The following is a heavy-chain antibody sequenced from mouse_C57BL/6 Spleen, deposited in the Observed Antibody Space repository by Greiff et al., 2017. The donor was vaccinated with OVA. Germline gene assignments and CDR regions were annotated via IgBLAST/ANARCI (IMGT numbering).Heavy chain of an antibody. V-gene: IGHV1-69*01. Sequence: VQLQQPGAELVMPGASVKLSCKASGYTFTSYWMHWVKQRPGQGLEWIGELDPSDSYTNYNQKFKGKSTLTVDKSSSTAYMQLSSLTSEDAAVYYCARKGYGSSYEGDHWGQGTTLTVSS. J-gene: IGHJ2*01. CDR2: LDPSDSYT. D-gene: IGHD1-1*01. CDR3: ARKGYGSSYEGDH. CDR1: GYTFTSYW.